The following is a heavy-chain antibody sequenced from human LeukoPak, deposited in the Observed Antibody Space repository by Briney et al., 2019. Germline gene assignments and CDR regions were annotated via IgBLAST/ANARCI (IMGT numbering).Heavy chain of an antibody. CDR3: AGAPLDAFDI. J-gene: IGHJ3*02. CDR2: IYSGGST. Sequence: SGGSLRLSCAASGFTVSSNYMSWVRQAPGKGLEWVSVIYSGGSTYYADSVQGRFTISRDNSKNTLYLQMNSLRAEDTAVYYCAGAPLDAFDIWGQGTTVTVSS. CDR1: GFTVSSNY. V-gene: IGHV3-53*01.